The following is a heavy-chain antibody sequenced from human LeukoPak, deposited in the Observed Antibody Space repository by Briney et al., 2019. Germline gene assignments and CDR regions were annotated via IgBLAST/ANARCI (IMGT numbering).Heavy chain of an antibody. J-gene: IGHJ4*02. D-gene: IGHD3-22*01. CDR2: IYYSGST. V-gene: IGHV4-31*03. Sequence: SETLSLTCTVSGGSISSGAYYWSWIRQHPGKGLEWIGYIYYSGSTYYNPSLKSRLTISVVTSKNQFSLNLSSVTAADTVVYYCARTYETSGYFDYWGQGTLVTVSS. CDR3: ARTYETSGYFDY. CDR1: GGSISSGAYY.